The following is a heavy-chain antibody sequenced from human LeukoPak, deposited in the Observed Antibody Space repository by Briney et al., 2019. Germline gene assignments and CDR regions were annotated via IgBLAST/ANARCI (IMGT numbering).Heavy chain of an antibody. J-gene: IGHJ4*02. CDR2: ISGSGGST. Sequence: PGGSLRLSCAASGFTFSSYALGWAGRAQGKGREWVSAISGSGGSTYYADSVKGRFTISRDNSKNTLYLQMNSLRAEDTAVYYCAKEFAAAGKQRNWGQGTLVTVSS. CDR1: GFTFSSYA. D-gene: IGHD6-13*01. CDR3: AKEFAAAGKQRN. V-gene: IGHV3-23*01.